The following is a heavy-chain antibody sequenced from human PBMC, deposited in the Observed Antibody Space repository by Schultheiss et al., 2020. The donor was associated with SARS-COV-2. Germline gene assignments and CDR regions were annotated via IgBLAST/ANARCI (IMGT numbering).Heavy chain of an antibody. Sequence: SETLSLTCTVSGGSISSYYWSWIRQPAGKGLEWIGRIYTSGSTNYNPSLKSRVTMSVDTSKNQFSLKLSSVTAADTAVYYCARLSDYGSGSPPTYYYYGMDVWGQGTTVTVSS. CDR1: GGSISSYY. D-gene: IGHD3-10*01. CDR2: IYTSGST. J-gene: IGHJ6*02. CDR3: ARLSDYGSGSPPTYYYYGMDV. V-gene: IGHV4-4*07.